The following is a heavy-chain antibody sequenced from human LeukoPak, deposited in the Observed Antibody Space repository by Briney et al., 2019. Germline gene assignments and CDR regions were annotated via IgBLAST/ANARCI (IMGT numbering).Heavy chain of an antibody. J-gene: IGHJ4*01. CDR2: INTNNGNT. Sequence: GASVKVSCKASGYTFSTYGINWVRQAPGQGLEWMGWINTNNGNTNYAQKFQGRVTMTRDTSTSTAYMELRSLGSDDTAVYYCARKGCFDNCYLFDYWGQEPWSPSPQ. CDR3: ARKGCFDNCYLFDY. V-gene: IGHV1-18*01. CDR1: GYTFSTYG. D-gene: IGHD1-20*01.